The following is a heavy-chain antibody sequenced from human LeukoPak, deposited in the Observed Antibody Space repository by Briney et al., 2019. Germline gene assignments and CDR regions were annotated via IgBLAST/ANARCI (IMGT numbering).Heavy chain of an antibody. V-gene: IGHV4-34*01. CDR2: INHSGST. Sequence: SETLSLTCAVYGGSFSGYYWSWIRQPPGKGLEWIGEINHSGSTNYNPSLKSRVTISVDTSKNQFSLRLSSVTAADTAVYYCARVTMVRVVMGWFDPWGQGTLVTVSS. CDR3: ARVTMVRVVMGWFDP. CDR1: GGSFSGYY. J-gene: IGHJ5*02. D-gene: IGHD3-10*01.